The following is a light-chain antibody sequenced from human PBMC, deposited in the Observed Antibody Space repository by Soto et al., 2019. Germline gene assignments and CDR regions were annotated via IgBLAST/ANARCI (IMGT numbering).Light chain of an antibody. Sequence: DIQMTQSPSTLSASVGDRVTITCRASQNIIRWLAWYQQKPGKTPQLLIHDASTLESGVPSRFSGSGSGTDFTLTISSRQPDEFATYYCQHYNSYPFTVGPGTKVDI. V-gene: IGKV1-5*01. CDR1: QNIIRW. CDR3: QHYNSYPFT. CDR2: DAS. J-gene: IGKJ3*01.